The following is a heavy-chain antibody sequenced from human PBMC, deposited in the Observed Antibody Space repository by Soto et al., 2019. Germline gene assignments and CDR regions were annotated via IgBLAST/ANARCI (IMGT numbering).Heavy chain of an antibody. J-gene: IGHJ4*02. V-gene: IGHV4-31*03. D-gene: IGHD6-19*01. Sequence: LPLTCTVSGGSISSGGYYWSWIRQHPGKGLEWIGYIYYSGSTYYNPSLKSRVTISVDTSKNQFSLKLSSVTAADTAVYYCARDVEAVAEYYFDYWGQGTLVTVSS. CDR3: ARDVEAVAEYYFDY. CDR1: GGSISSGGYY. CDR2: IYYSGST.